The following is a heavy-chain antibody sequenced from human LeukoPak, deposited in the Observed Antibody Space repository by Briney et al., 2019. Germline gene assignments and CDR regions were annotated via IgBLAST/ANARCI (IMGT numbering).Heavy chain of an antibody. CDR1: GGSISSSGYY. J-gene: IGHJ3*02. Sequence: SETLSLTCTVSGGSISSSGYYWGWIRQPPGKGLEWIGSIYYSGSTYYNPSLKSRVTISVDTSKNQFSLKLSSVTAADTAVYYCARHAGPYSGSYPGAFDIWGQGTMVTVSS. D-gene: IGHD1-26*01. CDR2: IYYSGST. CDR3: ARHAGPYSGSYPGAFDI. V-gene: IGHV4-39*01.